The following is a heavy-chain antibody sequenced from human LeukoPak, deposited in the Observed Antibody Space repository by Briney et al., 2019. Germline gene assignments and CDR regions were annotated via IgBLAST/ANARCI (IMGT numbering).Heavy chain of an antibody. CDR1: GFTFSSYE. V-gene: IGHV3-48*03. J-gene: IGHJ4*02. Sequence: YPGGSLRLSCAASGFTFSSYEMNWVRQAPGKGLEWVSYISSSGSTIYYADSVKGRFAISRDNAKNSLYLQMNSLRAEDTAVYYCARPPSYCSGGSCYSGGDYWGQGTLVTVSS. CDR3: ARPPSYCSGGSCYSGGDY. D-gene: IGHD2-15*01. CDR2: ISSSGSTI.